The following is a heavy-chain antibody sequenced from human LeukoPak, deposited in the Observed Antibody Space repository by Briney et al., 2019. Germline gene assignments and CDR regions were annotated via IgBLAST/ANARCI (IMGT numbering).Heavy chain of an antibody. J-gene: IGHJ3*02. Sequence: GGSLRLSCAASGFTFSRYWMHWVRQAPGKGLLWVSRINSDASSTYYADSVKGRFTTSRDNAKNALHLQMNSLTAEDTAVYYCVLDLFSSFAFDIWGQGTMVTVSS. CDR3: VLDLFSSFAFDI. CDR2: INSDASST. V-gene: IGHV3-74*01. D-gene: IGHD2-21*01. CDR1: GFTFSRYW.